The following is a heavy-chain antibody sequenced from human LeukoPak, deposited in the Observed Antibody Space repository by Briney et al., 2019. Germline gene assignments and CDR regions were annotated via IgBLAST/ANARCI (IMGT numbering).Heavy chain of an antibody. J-gene: IGHJ2*01. V-gene: IGHV3-7*01. CDR3: ARDYYDSSGYYPNWYFDL. Sequence: GGSLRLSCAASGFPFAPFWMTWVRQAPGKGPEFVATMNRDGSEVAYGNSVRGRFTISRDNAKNSLYLQMNSLRAEDTAVYYCARDYYDSSGYYPNWYFDLWGRGTLVTVSS. CDR2: MNRDGSEV. CDR1: GFPFAPFW. D-gene: IGHD3-22*01.